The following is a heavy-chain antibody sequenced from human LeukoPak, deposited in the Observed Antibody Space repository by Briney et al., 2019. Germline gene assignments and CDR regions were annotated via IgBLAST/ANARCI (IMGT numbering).Heavy chain of an antibody. CDR1: GYTFTGYY. Sequence: ASVKVSCKASGYTFTGYYMHWVRQAPGQGLEWMGWINPNNGGTNYAQKFQGRVTMTRDTSISTASMELSRLRSDDSAVYYCARAFWSGPYDAFDVWGQGTRVTVSS. CDR2: INPNNGGT. J-gene: IGHJ3*01. CDR3: ARAFWSGPYDAFDV. D-gene: IGHD3-3*01. V-gene: IGHV1-2*02.